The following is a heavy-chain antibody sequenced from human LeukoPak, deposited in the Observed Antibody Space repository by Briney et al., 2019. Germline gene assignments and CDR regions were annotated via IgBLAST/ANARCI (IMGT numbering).Heavy chain of an antibody. CDR3: AKDKRLSLTGGKAFDS. J-gene: IGHJ3*02. D-gene: IGHD3-9*01. Sequence: PGGSLRLSCAASGFTFSSYAMSWVRQAPGQGLAWVSSISGSGGSTYYADSVKGRFTISRDNSKNTLYLQMNSLSAEDTAVYYCAKDKRLSLTGGKAFDSWGQGTMVTVSS. CDR2: ISGSGGST. V-gene: IGHV3-23*01. CDR1: GFTFSSYA.